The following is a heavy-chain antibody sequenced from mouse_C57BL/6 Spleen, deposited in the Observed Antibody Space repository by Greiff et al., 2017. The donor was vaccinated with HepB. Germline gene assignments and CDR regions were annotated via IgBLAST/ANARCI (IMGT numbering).Heavy chain of an antibody. CDR2: IYPGDGDT. V-gene: IGHV1-82*01. Sequence: VQLQQSGPELVKPGASVKISCKASGYAFSSSWMNWVKQRPGKGLEWIGRIYPGDGDTNYNGKFKGKATLTADKSSSTAYMQLSSLTSEDSAVYCCARGDDYGWYFDVWGTGTTVTVSS. CDR1: GYAFSSSW. D-gene: IGHD2-4*01. CDR3: ARGDDYGWYFDV. J-gene: IGHJ1*03.